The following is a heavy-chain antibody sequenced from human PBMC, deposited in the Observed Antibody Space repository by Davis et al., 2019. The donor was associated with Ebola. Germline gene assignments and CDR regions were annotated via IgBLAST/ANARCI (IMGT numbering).Heavy chain of an antibody. CDR1: GFTFSSYG. D-gene: IGHD6-19*01. CDR3: AREQNSSGWYLSSYGMDV. V-gene: IGHV3-30*03. J-gene: IGHJ6*02. CDR2: ISYDGSNK. Sequence: GESLKISCAASGFTFSSYGMNWVRQAPGKGLEWVAVISYDGSNKYYADSVKGRFTISRDNSKNTLYLQMNSLRAEDTAVYYCAREQNSSGWYLSSYGMDVWVQGTTVTVS.